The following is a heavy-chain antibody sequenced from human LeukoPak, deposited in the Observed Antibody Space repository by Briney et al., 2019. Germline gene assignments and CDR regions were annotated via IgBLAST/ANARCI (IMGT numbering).Heavy chain of an antibody. V-gene: IGHV4-59*01. D-gene: IGHD1-26*01. CDR1: GGSISSYY. CDR3: ATSKWEPYYFDY. J-gene: IGHJ4*02. Sequence: PSETLSLTCTVSGGSISSYYWSWIRQPPGKGLEWFGYIYYSGSTNYNPSLKRRVTISVDTSKNQFSLKLSSVTAADTAVAYCATSKWEPYYFDYWGQGTLVTVSS. CDR2: IYYSGST.